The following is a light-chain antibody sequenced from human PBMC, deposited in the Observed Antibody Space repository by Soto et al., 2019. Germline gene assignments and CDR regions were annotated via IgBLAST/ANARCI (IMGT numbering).Light chain of an antibody. CDR1: TGAVTSGYY. J-gene: IGLJ3*02. CDR2: SIT. Sequence: QTVVTQEPSLTVSPGGTVTLTCASSTGAVTSGYYPNWFQQKPGQAPRALIYSITNKHSWTPARFSGYLLGGKAALTLSGVQPEDEAEYYCLLYYGGAWVFGGGTKVTVL. V-gene: IGLV7-43*01. CDR3: LLYYGGAWV.